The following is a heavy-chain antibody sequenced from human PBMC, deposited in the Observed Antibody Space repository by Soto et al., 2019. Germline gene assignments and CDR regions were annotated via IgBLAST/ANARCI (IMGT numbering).Heavy chain of an antibody. D-gene: IGHD3-16*01. CDR2: ISAAGTNK. Sequence: QVQLVGSGGGVVQPGTSLRLSCAASGFTFSIYAMHWVRQAPEKGLEWVAVISAAGTNKNHADSVRGRFSISRDNPNNRLHLQMDNMRVDETAVYYCVRSNSEAGWGQFDYWGQGTLVTDSS. CDR3: VRSNSEAGWGQFDY. V-gene: IGHV3-30-3*01. CDR1: GFTFSIYA. J-gene: IGHJ4*02.